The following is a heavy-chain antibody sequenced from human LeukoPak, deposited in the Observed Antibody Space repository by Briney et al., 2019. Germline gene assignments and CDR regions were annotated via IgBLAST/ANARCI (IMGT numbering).Heavy chain of an antibody. V-gene: IGHV4-39*01. CDR2: MSYSGST. D-gene: IGHD5-18*01. CDR1: GGSISTSSYY. J-gene: IGHJ4*02. CDR3: ARWTRRGYSYGDFDN. Sequence: PSETLSLTCTVSGGSISTSSYYWGWVRQPPGKGLEWIGSMSYSGSTYYNTPLKSRVTISVDTSKNQFSLKLTSVTAADTAVYYCARWTRRGYSYGDFDNWGQGTLVTVSS.